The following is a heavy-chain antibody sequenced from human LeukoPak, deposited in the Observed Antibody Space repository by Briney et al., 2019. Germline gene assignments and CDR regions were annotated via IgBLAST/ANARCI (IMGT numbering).Heavy chain of an antibody. J-gene: IGHJ3*02. V-gene: IGHV4-39*01. CDR2: IYYSGST. Sequence: PSETLSLTCTVSGGSISSSSYYWGWIRQPPGKGLEWIGSIYYSGSTYYNPSLKSRVTISVDTSKNQFSLKLSSVTAADAAVYYCARQSYIAARSDIWGQGTMVTVSS. CDR1: GGSISSSSYY. D-gene: IGHD6-6*01. CDR3: ARQSYIAARSDI.